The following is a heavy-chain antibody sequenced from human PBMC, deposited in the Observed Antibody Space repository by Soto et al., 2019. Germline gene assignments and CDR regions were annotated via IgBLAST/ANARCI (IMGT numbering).Heavy chain of an antibody. CDR1: GGSISGYY. D-gene: IGHD5-12*01. CDR2: IYYTGST. Sequence: SETLALTCTVSGGSISGYYWSWIRQPPGKGLEWIGYIYYTGSTNYNPSLKSRVTISVDTSKNQFSLKLSSVTAADTAVYYCAREGRDGYNPLDYWGQGTLVTVSS. CDR3: AREGRDGYNPLDY. V-gene: IGHV4-59*01. J-gene: IGHJ4*02.